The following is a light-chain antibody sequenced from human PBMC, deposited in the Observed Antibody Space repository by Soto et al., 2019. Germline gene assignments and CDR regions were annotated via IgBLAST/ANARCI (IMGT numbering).Light chain of an antibody. CDR1: SGHSNYI. V-gene: IGLV4-60*02. CDR2: LEGSGTY. J-gene: IGLJ3*02. CDR3: ETWDSNTRV. Sequence: QPVLTQSSSASASLGSSVKLTGTLSSGHSNYIIAWHHQQPGKAPRYLMKLEGSGTYNKGSGVPDRFSGSSSGADHYLTISNLQFEDEADYYCETWDSNTRVFGGGTKLTV.